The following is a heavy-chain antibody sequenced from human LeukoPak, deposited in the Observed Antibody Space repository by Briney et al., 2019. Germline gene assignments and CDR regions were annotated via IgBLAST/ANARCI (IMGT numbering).Heavy chain of an antibody. CDR2: IIPIFGTA. Sequence: ASVKVSCKASGGTFSSYAISWVRQAPGQGLEWMGGIIPIFGTANYAQKFQGRVTITADESTSTAYMELSSLRSEDTAVYYCARDDPYCSGGSCYPVWFDPWGQGTLVTVPS. D-gene: IGHD2-15*01. CDR3: ARDDPYCSGGSCYPVWFDP. CDR1: GGTFSSYA. V-gene: IGHV1-69*13. J-gene: IGHJ5*02.